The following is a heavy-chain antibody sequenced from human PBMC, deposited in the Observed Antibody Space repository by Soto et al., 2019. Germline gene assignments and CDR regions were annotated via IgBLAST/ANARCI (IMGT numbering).Heavy chain of an antibody. CDR1: GGSIASSPYY. V-gene: IGHV4-39*07. Sequence: SETLSLTCTVSGGSIASSPYYWGWIRQSPGKGLEWIESIYYSGVTPYNPSLKSRVTISVDTSKNQFSLKLNSVTAADAAMYYCATLPPRVVVSVLPIPTWGQGTQVTVSS. J-gene: IGHJ4*02. CDR3: ATLPPRVVVSVLPIPT. CDR2: IYYSGVT. D-gene: IGHD2-21*01.